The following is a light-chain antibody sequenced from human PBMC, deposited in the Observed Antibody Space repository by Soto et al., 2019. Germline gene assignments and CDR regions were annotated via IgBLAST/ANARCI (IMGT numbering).Light chain of an antibody. V-gene: IGKV3-15*01. CDR3: QHYNNWPPWT. CDR2: GAS. CDR1: QSVSSN. J-gene: IGKJ1*01. Sequence: EIVMTQSPATLSVSPGERATLSCRASQSVSSNVAWYQQKPGHAPRLLIYGASTRATGIPARFSGSGSGTEFTLTISSLQSEDFAGYYCQHYNNWPPWTFGQGTKVEIK.